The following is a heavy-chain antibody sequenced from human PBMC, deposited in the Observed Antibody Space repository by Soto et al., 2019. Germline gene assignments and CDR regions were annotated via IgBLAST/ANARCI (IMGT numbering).Heavy chain of an antibody. CDR2: IWYDGSNK. J-gene: IGHJ4*02. CDR1: GFTFSSYG. CDR3: ARDLVASRIGAYFAD. D-gene: IGHD3-3*01. V-gene: IGHV3-33*01. Sequence: GGSLRLSCAASGFTFSSYGMHWVRQAPGKGLEWVAVIWYDGSNKYYADSVKGRFTISRDNSKNTLYLQMNSLRAEDTAVYYCARDLVASRIGAYFADWGQGSLV.